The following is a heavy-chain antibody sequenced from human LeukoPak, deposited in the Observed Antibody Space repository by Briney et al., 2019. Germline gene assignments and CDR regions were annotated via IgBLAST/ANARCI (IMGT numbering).Heavy chain of an antibody. CDR1: GFTFSSYA. CDR3: ARGGNVVFDY. CDR2: ISGSGGST. V-gene: IGHV3-23*01. Sequence: GGSLRLSCAASGFTFSSYAMSWVRQAPGKGLEWVSAISGSGGSTYYADSVKGRFTISRDNSKNTVYLQMNSQRAEDTAVYYCARGGNVVFDYWGQGTLVTVSS. D-gene: IGHD2-15*01. J-gene: IGHJ4*02.